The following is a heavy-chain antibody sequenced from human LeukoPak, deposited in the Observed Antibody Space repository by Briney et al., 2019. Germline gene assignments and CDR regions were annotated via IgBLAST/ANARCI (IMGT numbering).Heavy chain of an antibody. Sequence: SETLSLTCAVYGGSFSGYYWSWIRQPPGKGLEWIGEINHSGSTNYNPSLKSRVTISVDTSKNQFSLKLSSVTAADTAVYYCARGRGSGSSNYYYYGMDVWGQGTTVTVSS. CDR3: ARGRGSGSSNYYYYGMDV. J-gene: IGHJ6*02. CDR1: GGSFSGYY. V-gene: IGHV4-34*01. D-gene: IGHD3-10*01. CDR2: INHSGST.